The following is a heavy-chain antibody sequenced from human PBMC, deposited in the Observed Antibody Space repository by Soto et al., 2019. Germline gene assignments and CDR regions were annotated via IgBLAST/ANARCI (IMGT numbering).Heavy chain of an antibody. D-gene: IGHD1-7*01. CDR1: GYTFTSYD. CDR3: ARGLRAGRNWNYGRTPSDY. J-gene: IGHJ4*02. Sequence: QVQLVQSGAEVKKPGASVKVSCKASGYTFTSYDINWVRQATGQGLEWMGWMNPNSGNTGYAQKFQGRVTMTRNTSISTAYMELSSLRSEDTAVYYCARGLRAGRNWNYGRTPSDYWGQGTLVTVSS. V-gene: IGHV1-8*01. CDR2: MNPNSGNT.